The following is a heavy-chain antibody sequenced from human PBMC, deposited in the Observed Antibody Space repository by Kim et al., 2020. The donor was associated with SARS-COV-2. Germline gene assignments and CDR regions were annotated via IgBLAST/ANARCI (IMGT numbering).Heavy chain of an antibody. CDR3: ARVGGSSGYYSFDY. Sequence: GGSLRLSCAASGFTFSSYGMHWVRQAPGKGLEWVAVISYDGSNKYYADSVKGRFTISRDNSKNTLYLQMNSLRAEDTAVYYCARVGGSSGYYSFDYWGQGTLVTVSS. V-gene: IGHV3-33*05. J-gene: IGHJ4*02. CDR1: GFTFSSYG. CDR2: ISYDGSNK. D-gene: IGHD3-22*01.